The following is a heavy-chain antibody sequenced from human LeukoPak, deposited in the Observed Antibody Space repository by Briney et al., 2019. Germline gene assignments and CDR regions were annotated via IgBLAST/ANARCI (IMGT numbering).Heavy chain of an antibody. CDR1: GGSFSGYY. CDR2: INHSGST. V-gene: IGHV4-34*01. CDR3: ARNRNWAESRYYDY. Sequence: SETLSLTCAVYGGSFSGYYWSWIRQPPGKGLEWIGEINHSGSTNYNPSLKSRVTISVDTSKNQFSLKLSSVTAADTAVYYCARNRNWAESRYYDYWGQGTLVTVSS. D-gene: IGHD1-14*01. J-gene: IGHJ4*02.